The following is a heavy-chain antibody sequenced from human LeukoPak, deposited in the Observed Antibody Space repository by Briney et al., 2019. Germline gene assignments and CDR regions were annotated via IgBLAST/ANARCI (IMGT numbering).Heavy chain of an antibody. Sequence: PGGSLRLSCAASGFTFKNYAMSWVRQAPGKGLEWVSAISGSDAGTYYADSVKGRFTISRDNSKNTLYLQMNSLRAEGAAVYYCAKAPLGRCSGAICYYFDYWGQGTLVTVSS. CDR2: ISGSDAGT. V-gene: IGHV3-23*01. D-gene: IGHD2-15*01. CDR1: GFTFKNYA. CDR3: AKAPLGRCSGAICYYFDY. J-gene: IGHJ4*02.